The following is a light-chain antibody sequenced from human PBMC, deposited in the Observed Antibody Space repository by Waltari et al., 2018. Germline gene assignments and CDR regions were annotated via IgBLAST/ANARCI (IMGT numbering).Light chain of an antibody. CDR3: QHYGTSYT. J-gene: IGKJ2*01. Sequence: EIVLTQSPGTLSLSPGEEFTLSCRASQSVRGTYLAWYQQKPGQAPRLLIYVASNRATGTPHRFSGSGSGTFFTLTITGLEPEDFAVYYCQHYGTSYTFGQGTKLEI. V-gene: IGKV3-20*01. CDR2: VAS. CDR1: QSVRGTY.